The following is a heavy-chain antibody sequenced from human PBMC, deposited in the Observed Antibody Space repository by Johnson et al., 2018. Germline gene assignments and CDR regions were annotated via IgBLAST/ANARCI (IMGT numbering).Heavy chain of an antibody. J-gene: IGHJ6*03. CDR3: ARGEGNYDFWSGYYSHYYYYYMDV. D-gene: IGHD3-3*01. V-gene: IGHV4-59*01. CDR2: IYYSGST. CDR1: GGSISSYY. Sequence: QVQLQESGPGLVKPSETLSLTCTVSGGSISSYYWSWIRQPPGKGLEWIGYIYYSGSTNYNPSLKSRVTISVDTSKNQFSLKLSSVTAADTAVYYCARGEGNYDFWSGYYSHYYYYYMDVWGKGTTVTVSS.